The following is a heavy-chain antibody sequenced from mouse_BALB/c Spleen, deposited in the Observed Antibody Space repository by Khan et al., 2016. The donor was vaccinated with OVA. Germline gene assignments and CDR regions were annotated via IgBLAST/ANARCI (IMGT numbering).Heavy chain of an antibody. V-gene: IGHV5-6*01. Sequence: EVELVESGGDLVKPGGSLKLSCAVSGFTFSTYGMSWVRQTPDKRLEWVATVSTGGGYTYYPDSVKGRFTISRDNAKNTLYLQMSGLKSEDTAMFYGTRFAYYYDSEGFAYWGQGTLVTVSA. J-gene: IGHJ3*01. D-gene: IGHD1-1*01. CDR2: VSTGGGYT. CDR1: GFTFSTYG. CDR3: TRFAYYYDSEGFAY.